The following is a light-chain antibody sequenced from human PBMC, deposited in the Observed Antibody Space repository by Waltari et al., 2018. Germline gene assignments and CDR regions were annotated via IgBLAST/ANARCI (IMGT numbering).Light chain of an antibody. CDR1: SSDIGGYNY. Sequence: QPASVSGSPGQSITISCPGTSSDIGGYNYVSWYQQVPGKAPKLIIYDVSNRPSGVSSRFSGSKSGNTASLTISGLQAEDEANYYCSSYIDSSTLELFGGGTSLTVL. J-gene: IGLJ2*01. CDR3: SSYIDSSTLEL. CDR2: DVS. V-gene: IGLV2-14*03.